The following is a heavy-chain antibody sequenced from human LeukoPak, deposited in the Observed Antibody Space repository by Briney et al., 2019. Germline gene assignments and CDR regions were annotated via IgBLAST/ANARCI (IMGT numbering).Heavy chain of an antibody. CDR3: ASHSPYHYDSSGYSYDY. D-gene: IGHD3-22*01. J-gene: IGHJ4*02. V-gene: IGHV3-21*01. Sequence: PGGSLRLSCAASGFTFSSYSMNWVRQAPGKGLEWVSSISSSSTYIYYADSMKGRFTISRDNAKNSVYLQMNSLRAEDTAVYYCASHSPYHYDSSGYSYDYWGQGTLVTVSS. CDR2: ISSSSTYI. CDR1: GFTFSSYS.